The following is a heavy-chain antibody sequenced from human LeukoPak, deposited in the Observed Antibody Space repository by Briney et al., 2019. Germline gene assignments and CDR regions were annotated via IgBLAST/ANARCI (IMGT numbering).Heavy chain of an antibody. Sequence: SETLSLTCTVSGGSISGFYWSWIRQPPGKGLEWIGNIYYSGSTNSSPSLKSRVTMSVDTSRNQLYLQLRSVTAADTAVYYCARAGPYDFWSGYAFDIWGQGTMVTVSS. CDR3: ARAGPYDFWSGYAFDI. CDR2: IYYSGST. J-gene: IGHJ3*02. CDR1: GGSISGFY. V-gene: IGHV4-59*01. D-gene: IGHD3-3*01.